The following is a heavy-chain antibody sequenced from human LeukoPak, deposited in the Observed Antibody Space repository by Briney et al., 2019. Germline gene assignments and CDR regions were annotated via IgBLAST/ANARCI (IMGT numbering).Heavy chain of an antibody. CDR1: GGSINTFY. CDR3: TREEGLDSSQAN. D-gene: IGHD3-22*01. V-gene: IGHV4-4*07. CDR2: IHASGST. Sequence: SETLSLTCTVSGGSINTFYWSWIRQPAGKGLEWIGRIHASGSTDYNPSLKSRLTMSVDTSKNQFSLNLSSVTAADTAVYYCTREEGLDSSQANWGQGTLVTVSS. J-gene: IGHJ4*02.